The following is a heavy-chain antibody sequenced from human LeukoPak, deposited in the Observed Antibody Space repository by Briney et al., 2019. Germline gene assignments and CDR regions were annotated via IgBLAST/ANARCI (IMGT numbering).Heavy chain of an antibody. CDR1: GYTFTGYY. CDR3: ARDWGDIVVVPAARGAAFDI. Sequence: GASVKVSCKASGYTFTGYYMHWVRQAPGQGLEWMGWINPNSGGTNYAQKFQGRVTMTRDTSISTAYMELSRLRSDDTAVYYCARDWGDIVVVPAARGAAFDIWGQGTMVTVSS. CDR2: INPNSGGT. D-gene: IGHD2-2*01. J-gene: IGHJ3*02. V-gene: IGHV1-2*02.